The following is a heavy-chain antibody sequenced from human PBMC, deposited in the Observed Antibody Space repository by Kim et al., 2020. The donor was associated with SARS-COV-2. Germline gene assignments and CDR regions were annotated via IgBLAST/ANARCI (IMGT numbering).Heavy chain of an antibody. CDR3: ARGGVVVAATAAYYYYYGMDV. CDR1: GYTFTSYA. D-gene: IGHD2-15*01. V-gene: IGHV7-4-1*02. CDR2: INTNTGNP. Sequence: ASVKVSCKASGYTFTSYAMNWVRQAPGQGLEWMGWINTNTGNPTYAQGFTGRFVFSLDTSVSTAYLQISSLKAEDTAVYYCARGGVVVAATAAYYYYYGMDVWGQGTTVTVSS. J-gene: IGHJ6*02.